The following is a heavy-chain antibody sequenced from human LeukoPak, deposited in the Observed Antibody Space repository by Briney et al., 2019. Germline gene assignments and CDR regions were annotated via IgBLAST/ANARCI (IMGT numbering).Heavy chain of an antibody. D-gene: IGHD3-22*01. CDR1: GFTFSSYA. CDR3: ASYYDSSGYYSS. Sequence: GGSLRLSCAASGFTFSSYAMSWVRQAPGKGLEWVSAISGSDGHTYYADSVKGRFTISRDNSKNTLYLQMNSLRAEDTAVYYCASYYDSSGYYSSWGQGTLVTVSS. CDR2: ISGSDGHT. V-gene: IGHV3-23*01. J-gene: IGHJ4*02.